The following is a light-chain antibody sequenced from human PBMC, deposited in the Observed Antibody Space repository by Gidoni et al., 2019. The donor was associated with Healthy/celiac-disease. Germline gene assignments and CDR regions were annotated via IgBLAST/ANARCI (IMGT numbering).Light chain of an antibody. J-gene: IGKJ2*01. CDR2: GAS. CDR1: QSVSST. Sequence: EIVMTQSPATLSVSPGERATLSCRASQSVSSTLAWYQQKPGQAPRLLIYGASTRATGIPARFSGSGSGTEFTLTISRLQSEDFAVYYCQQYNNWPANMYTFXXXTKLEIK. V-gene: IGKV3-15*01. CDR3: QQYNNWPANMYT.